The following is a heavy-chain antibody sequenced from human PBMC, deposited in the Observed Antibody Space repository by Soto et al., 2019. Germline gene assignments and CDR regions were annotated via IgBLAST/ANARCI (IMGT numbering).Heavy chain of an antibody. D-gene: IGHD3-9*01. CDR2: ISYDGSNK. V-gene: IGHV3-30*18. CDR1: GFTFSSYG. J-gene: IGHJ3*02. Sequence: QVPLVESGGGVVQPGRSLRLSCAASGFTFSSYGMHWVRQAPGKGLEWVAVISYDGSNKYYADSVKGRFTISRDNYKNTLYLQMNNLRAEDKAVYYCAKNYDILTDPDAFDIWGQGKMVTVSS. CDR3: AKNYDILTDPDAFDI.